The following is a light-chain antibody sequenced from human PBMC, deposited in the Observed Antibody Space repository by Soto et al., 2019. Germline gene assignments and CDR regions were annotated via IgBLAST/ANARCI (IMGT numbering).Light chain of an antibody. CDR3: QTWDIGIHV. CDR2: INSDGRH. CDR1: SGHSNYA. Sequence: QLVLTQSPSASASLGASVKLTCTLSSGHSNYAVAWLQQQPEKGPRYLMKINSDGRHSKGDGIPDRFSGSSSGADRYLTISSLQSEDEADCYCQTWDIGIHVFGTGTKLTVL. J-gene: IGLJ1*01. V-gene: IGLV4-69*01.